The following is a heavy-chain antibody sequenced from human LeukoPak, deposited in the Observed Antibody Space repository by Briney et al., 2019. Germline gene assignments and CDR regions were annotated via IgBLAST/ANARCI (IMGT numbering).Heavy chain of an antibody. CDR1: GFSFSNSW. CDR3: AKALEGYSYGYDDYFDY. Sequence: GGSLRLSCAASGFSFSNSWMTWVRQAPGKGLEWVAQINEDGSAKHYVDSVQGRFTISRDNAKNSLYLQMNSLRAEDTALYYCAKALEGYSYGYDDYFDYWGQGTLVTVSS. CDR2: INEDGSAK. D-gene: IGHD5-18*01. V-gene: IGHV3-7*03. J-gene: IGHJ4*02.